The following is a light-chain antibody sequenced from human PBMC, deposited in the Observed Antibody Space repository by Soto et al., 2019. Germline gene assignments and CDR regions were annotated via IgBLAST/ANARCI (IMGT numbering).Light chain of an antibody. J-gene: IGKJ5*01. Sequence: DIQLTQSPSFLSASVGDRVTITCRASQGISSSLAWYQQKPGKAPNLLIYAASTLKSGVPSRFSGSGAGTKFTLIISSLQPEDFATYYCQRLKAYPRYFVQWTQMEIK. V-gene: IGKV1-9*01. CDR3: QRLKAYPRY. CDR2: AAS. CDR1: QGISSS.